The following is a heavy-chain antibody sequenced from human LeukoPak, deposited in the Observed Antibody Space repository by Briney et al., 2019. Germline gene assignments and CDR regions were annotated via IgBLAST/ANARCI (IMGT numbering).Heavy chain of an antibody. CDR3: ARLPGVTWGGFDY. CDR1: GFTVSSNY. CDR2: IFSGGST. V-gene: IGHV3-53*01. Sequence: GGSLRLSCAASGFTVSSNYMSWVRQAPGKGLEWVSVIFSGGSTYYADTVKGRFTISRDNSRNTLYLQMNSLRAEDTAVYYCARLPGVTWGGFDYWGQGTLVTVSS. D-gene: IGHD3-10*01. J-gene: IGHJ4*02.